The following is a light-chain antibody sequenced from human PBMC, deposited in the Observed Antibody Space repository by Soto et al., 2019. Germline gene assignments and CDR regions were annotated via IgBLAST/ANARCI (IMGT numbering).Light chain of an antibody. Sequence: QSVLTQPPSVSGAPGQRVTISCTGSNSNIGAGYDVPWYQQFPGTAPKLLIYGNINRPSGVPDRFSGSKSGPSASLAITGRQAEDEADYYCQSYDSRLSNYVFGGGTQLTVL. CDR1: NSNIGAGYD. J-gene: IGLJ7*01. CDR3: QSYDSRLSNYV. CDR2: GNI. V-gene: IGLV1-40*01.